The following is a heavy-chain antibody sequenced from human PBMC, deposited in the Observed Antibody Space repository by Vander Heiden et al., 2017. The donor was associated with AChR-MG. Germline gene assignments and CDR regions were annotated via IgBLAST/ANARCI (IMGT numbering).Heavy chain of an antibody. J-gene: IGHJ4*02. CDR1: GFSLSNARMG. D-gene: IGHD3-22*01. Sequence: QVTLKESGPVLVKPTETLTLTCTVSGFSLSNARMGVSWIRQPPGKALEWLAHIFSNDEKSYSTSLKSRLTISKDTSKSQVVLTMTNMDPVDTATYYCARIVPPYYYDSSGYYYLDYWGQGTLVTVSS. CDR3: ARIVPPYYYDSSGYYYLDY. CDR2: IFSNDEK. V-gene: IGHV2-26*01.